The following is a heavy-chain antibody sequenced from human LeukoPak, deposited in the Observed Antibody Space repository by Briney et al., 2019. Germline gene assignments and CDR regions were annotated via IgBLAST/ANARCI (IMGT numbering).Heavy chain of an antibody. Sequence: PSETLSLTCTVSGGSISSYYWSWIRQPPGKGLEWIGYIYYSGSTNYNPSLKSRVTISVDTSKNQFSLKLGSVTAADTAVYYCARVGDDWVFDYWGQGTLVTVSS. CDR1: GGSISSYY. V-gene: IGHV4-59*01. CDR3: ARVGDDWVFDY. D-gene: IGHD3-9*01. J-gene: IGHJ4*02. CDR2: IYYSGST.